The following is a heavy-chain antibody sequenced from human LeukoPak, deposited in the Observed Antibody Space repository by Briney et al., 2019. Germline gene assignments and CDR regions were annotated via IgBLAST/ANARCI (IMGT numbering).Heavy chain of an antibody. CDR3: ARTNFWSGH. CDR1: GFTVSNNY. Sequence: TGGSLRLSCAASGFTVSNNYMSWVRQAPGKGLEWVSVIYSGENPYYADSVKGRFTISRDNSKNAVYLQMNSLRAEDTAVYYCARTNFWSGHWGQGTLVTVSS. CDR2: IYSGENP. J-gene: IGHJ4*02. V-gene: IGHV3-53*01. D-gene: IGHD3-3*01.